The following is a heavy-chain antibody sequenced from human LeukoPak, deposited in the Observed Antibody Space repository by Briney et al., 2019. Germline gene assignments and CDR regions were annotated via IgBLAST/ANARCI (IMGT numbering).Heavy chain of an antibody. CDR3: ARPGVRFLEWSGNFDY. J-gene: IGHJ4*02. D-gene: IGHD3-3*01. V-gene: IGHV3-21*01. CDR2: ISSSSSYI. CDR1: GFTFSSYS. Sequence: GGSLRLSCAASGFTFSSYSMNWVRQAPGKGLEWVSSISSSSSYIYYADSVKGRFTISRDNSKNTLYLQMNSLRAEDTAVYYYARPGVRFLEWSGNFDYWGQGTLVTVSS.